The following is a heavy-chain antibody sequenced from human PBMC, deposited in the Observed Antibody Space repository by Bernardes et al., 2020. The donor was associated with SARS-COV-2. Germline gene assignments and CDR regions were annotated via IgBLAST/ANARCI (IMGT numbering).Heavy chain of an antibody. Sequence: SETLSLTCTVSGGSISSYYWNWIRQPPGKGLEWIGYIYYSGSTNYNPSLKSRVTISVDTSKNQFSLKLSSVTAADTAVYYCARDLRFLEWPGIYYYYGMDVWGQGTTVTVSS. D-gene: IGHD3-3*01. V-gene: IGHV4-59*01. CDR1: GGSISSYY. J-gene: IGHJ6*02. CDR2: IYYSGST. CDR3: ARDLRFLEWPGIYYYYGMDV.